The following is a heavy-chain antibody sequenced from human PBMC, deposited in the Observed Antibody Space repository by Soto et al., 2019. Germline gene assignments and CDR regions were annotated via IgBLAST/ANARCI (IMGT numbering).Heavy chain of an antibody. J-gene: IGHJ4*01. CDR1: GFTFGSHP. CDR2: ISYDGSNK. CDR3: ARDGTDGLDSLDL. V-gene: IGHV3-30-3*01. Sequence: QGQLVESGGGVVQPGRSLRLSCAASGFTFGSHPMHWVRQPPGGGLDLVALISYDGSNKYYAASVKGRFTISRDNSKNTVSLQMNSLRVEDTAVYYCARDGTDGLDSLDLWCQGTLVTVSS. D-gene: IGHD1-26*01.